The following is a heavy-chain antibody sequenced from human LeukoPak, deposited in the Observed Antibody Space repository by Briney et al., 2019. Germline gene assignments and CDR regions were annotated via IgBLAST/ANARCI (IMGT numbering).Heavy chain of an antibody. V-gene: IGHV3-20*04. Sequence: PGGSLRLSCAASGFTFDDYGRSWVRQAPGKGLEWVSGINWNGGSTGYADSVKGRFTISRHNAKNSLYLQMNSLRAEDTALYYCARAVEGGDYANWFDPWGQGTLVTVSS. D-gene: IGHD4-17*01. CDR2: INWNGGST. CDR3: ARAVEGGDYANWFDP. CDR1: GFTFDDYG. J-gene: IGHJ5*02.